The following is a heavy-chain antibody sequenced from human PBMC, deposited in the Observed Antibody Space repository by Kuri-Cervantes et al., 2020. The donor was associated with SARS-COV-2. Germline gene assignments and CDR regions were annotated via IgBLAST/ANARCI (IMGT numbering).Heavy chain of an antibody. CDR1: GFTFRNAW. J-gene: IGHJ3*02. D-gene: IGHD3-9*01. V-gene: IGHV3-15*01. Sequence: GESLKISCAASGFTFRNAWMNWVRQAPGKALEWVGRIKSETDGGTIDYAAPVKGRFTISRDDSKKTLHLQLNSLQTEDTAMYYCTTDLTSDAYAIWGRGTKVTVSS. CDR3: TTDLTSDAYAI. CDR2: IKSETDGGTI.